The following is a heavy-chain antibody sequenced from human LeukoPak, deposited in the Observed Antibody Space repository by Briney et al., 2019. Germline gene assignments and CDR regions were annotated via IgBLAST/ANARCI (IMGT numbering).Heavy chain of an antibody. J-gene: IGHJ4*02. D-gene: IGHD6-19*01. CDR3: ARDGSIAVAGRPFDY. CDR1: GYTFTSYG. Sequence: ASVKVSCKASGYTFTSYGISWVRQAPGQGGEWMGWISAYNGNTNYAQKLQGRVTMTTDTSTSTAYMELRSLRSDDTAVYYCARDGSIAVAGRPFDYWGQGTLVTVSS. CDR2: ISAYNGNT. V-gene: IGHV1-18*04.